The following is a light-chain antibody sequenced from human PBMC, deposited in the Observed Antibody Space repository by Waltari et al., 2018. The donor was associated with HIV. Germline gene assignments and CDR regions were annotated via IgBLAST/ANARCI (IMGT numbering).Light chain of an antibody. Sequence: QPVVTQEPSLTVSTGGPVTLTCASSAGLVTRGHSPHWFQQRPGQAPKTVIFESTNRCSWTPCRFSGSFLEDKAALTLTGAQIEDEADYSCLLSFDGDLLFGGGTKLTVL. J-gene: IGLJ2*01. CDR1: AGLVTRGHS. CDR3: LLSFDGDLL. CDR2: EST. V-gene: IGLV7-46*01.